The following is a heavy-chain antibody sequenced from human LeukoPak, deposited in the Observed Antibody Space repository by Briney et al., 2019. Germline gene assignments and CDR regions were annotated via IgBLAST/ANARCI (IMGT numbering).Heavy chain of an antibody. Sequence: GGSLRLSCAASGFFFSNYWMSWVRQAQGKGLEWVANINLDGNGRFYVDSVKGRFTISRDNNKKSVYLQMNSLKTEDTAVYYCTTDRQNYYDRSGNYWEFFQNWGQGTLVIVSS. D-gene: IGHD3-22*01. J-gene: IGHJ1*01. CDR1: GFFFSNYW. CDR3: TTDRQNYYDRSGNYWEFFQN. V-gene: IGHV3-7*03. CDR2: INLDGNGR.